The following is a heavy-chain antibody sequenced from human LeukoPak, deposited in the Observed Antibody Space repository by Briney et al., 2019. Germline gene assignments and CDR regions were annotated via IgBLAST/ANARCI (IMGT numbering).Heavy chain of an antibody. CDR1: GGTFSSYA. CDR3: ARDRGRWLPGWFDP. Sequence: ASVNVSCKASGGTFSSYAISWVRQAPGQGLEWMGGIIPIFGTANYAQKFQGRVTITADESTSTAYMELSSLRSEDTAVYYCARDRGRWLPGWFDPWGQGTLVTVSS. J-gene: IGHJ5*02. CDR2: IIPIFGTA. D-gene: IGHD3-10*01. V-gene: IGHV1-69*13.